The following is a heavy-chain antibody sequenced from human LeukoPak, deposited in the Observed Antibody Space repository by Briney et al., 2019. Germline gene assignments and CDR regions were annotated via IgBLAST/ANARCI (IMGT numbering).Heavy chain of an antibody. CDR1: GFTFDAYA. CDR3: AKVRGTYSSGYYFDS. Sequence: GGSLRPSCAASGFTFDAYAMHWVRQAPGKGLEWLSIISWNSGYIDYADSVKGRFTISRDNAKNSLFLQMDSLRTEDTAFYYCAKVRGTYSSGYYFDSWGQGTLVTVSS. J-gene: IGHJ4*02. CDR2: ISWNSGYI. V-gene: IGHV3-9*01. D-gene: IGHD6-19*01.